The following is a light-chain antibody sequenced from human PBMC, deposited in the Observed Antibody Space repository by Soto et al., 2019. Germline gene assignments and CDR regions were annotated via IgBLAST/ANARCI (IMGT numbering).Light chain of an antibody. Sequence: QSVLTQPPSVSGTPGQRVSISCTGTSSNLGAGYDVHWYQQLPGAAPRLLIFGNNVRPSGVPDRFSGSKSGTSASLALTGLQAEDEAIYHCQSYDGSLATSIFGAGTKLTVL. CDR1: SSNLGAGYD. CDR2: GNN. CDR3: QSYDGSLATSI. V-gene: IGLV1-40*01. J-gene: IGLJ2*01.